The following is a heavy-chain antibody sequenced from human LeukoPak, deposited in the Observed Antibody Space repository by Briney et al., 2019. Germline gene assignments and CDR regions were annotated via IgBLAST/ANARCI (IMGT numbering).Heavy chain of an antibody. CDR3: AREGCSSTSCYANWFDP. V-gene: IGHV4-34*01. CDR2: INHSGST. J-gene: IGHJ5*02. D-gene: IGHD2-2*01. CDR1: GGSFSGYY. Sequence: PSETLSLTCAVYGGSFSGYYWSWIRQPPGKGLEWIGEINHSGSTNYNPSLKSRVTISVDTSKNQFSLKLSSVTAADTAVYYCAREGCSSTSCYANWFDPWGQGTLVTVSS.